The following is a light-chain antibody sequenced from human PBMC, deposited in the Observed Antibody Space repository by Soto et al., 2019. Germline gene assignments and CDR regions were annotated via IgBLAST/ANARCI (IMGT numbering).Light chain of an antibody. CDR3: QQLNSYPQT. CDR1: QGISSY. J-gene: IGKJ1*01. Sequence: DIQLTQSPSFLSASVGDRVTITCRASQGISSYLAWYQQKPGKAPKLLIYAASTLQSGVPSRFSGSGSGTEFTLTISSLQPEGFATYYCQQLNSYPQTFGQGTKVEIK. CDR2: AAS. V-gene: IGKV1-9*01.